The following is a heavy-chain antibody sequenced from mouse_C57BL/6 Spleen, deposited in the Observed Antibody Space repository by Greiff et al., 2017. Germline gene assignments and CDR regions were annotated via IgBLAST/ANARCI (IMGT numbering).Heavy chain of an antibody. J-gene: IGHJ1*03. CDR1: GFTFSSYT. Sequence: DVQLVESGGGLVRPGGSLKLSCEASGFTFSSYTMSWVRQTPVKRLEWVGTISAGGGNTYYPDKVKGRFILSTDKATNTLYLQLSSLTSEDSAVYYCARQGSRWDCDVWGTGTTVTVSS. V-gene: IGHV5-9*04. CDR2: ISAGGGNT. CDR3: ARQGSRWDCDV. D-gene: IGHD1-1*01.